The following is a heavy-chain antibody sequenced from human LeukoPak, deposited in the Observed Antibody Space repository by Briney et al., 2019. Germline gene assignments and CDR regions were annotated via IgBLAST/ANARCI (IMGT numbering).Heavy chain of an antibody. CDR3: ARVFSRGSGWYRYFDY. Sequence: PGGSLRLSCAASGFTFSSYEMNWVRQAPGKRLEWVSYISSSSSSIYYADSVKGRFTISRDNAKNSLYLQMNSLRAEDTAVYYCARVFSRGSGWYRYFDYWGQGTLVTVSS. J-gene: IGHJ4*02. D-gene: IGHD6-19*01. CDR2: ISSSSSSI. CDR1: GFTFSSYE. V-gene: IGHV3-48*03.